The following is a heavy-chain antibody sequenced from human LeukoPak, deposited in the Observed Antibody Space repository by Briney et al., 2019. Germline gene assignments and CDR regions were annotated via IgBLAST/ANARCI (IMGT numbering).Heavy chain of an antibody. CDR2: IYQSGNT. D-gene: IGHD1-26*01. CDR3: ARVGNWFGP. V-gene: IGHV4-30-2*01. CDR1: GGSISSNADS. Sequence: SETLSLTCAVSGGSISSNADSWSWIRQPPGKGLEWIGYIYQSGNTYYNPSLKSRVTISIGRSKNQFSLNLSSVTAADMAVYYCARVGNWFGPWGQGTLVTVSS. J-gene: IGHJ5*01.